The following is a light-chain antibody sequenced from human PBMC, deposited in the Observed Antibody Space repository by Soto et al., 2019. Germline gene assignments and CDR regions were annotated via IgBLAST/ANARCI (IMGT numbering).Light chain of an antibody. CDR3: QQYEDWPIT. Sequence: IMMTQSPTTLSVTTGERVTLSYRASQSVSTHLAWYQQKPGQAARLLIYGGSTRATDLPARFSGSVSGTEFTLTITSLQSEALAVYYCQQYEDWPITFGQGTRLEI. V-gene: IGKV3-15*01. J-gene: IGKJ5*01. CDR2: GGS. CDR1: QSVSTH.